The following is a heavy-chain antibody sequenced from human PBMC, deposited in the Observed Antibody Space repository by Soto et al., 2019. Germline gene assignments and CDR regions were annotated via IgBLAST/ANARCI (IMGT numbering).Heavy chain of an antibody. CDR1: YA. D-gene: IGHD5-18*01. CDR2: ISGSGGST. V-gene: IGHV3-23*01. J-gene: IGHJ6*02. Sequence: YAMSWVRQAPGKGLEWVSAISGSGGSTYYADSVKGRFTISRDNSKNTLYLQMNSLRAEDTAVYYCARALKPTAISPYYYYYYYGMDVWGQGTTVTVSS. CDR3: ARALKPTAISPYYYYYYYGMDV.